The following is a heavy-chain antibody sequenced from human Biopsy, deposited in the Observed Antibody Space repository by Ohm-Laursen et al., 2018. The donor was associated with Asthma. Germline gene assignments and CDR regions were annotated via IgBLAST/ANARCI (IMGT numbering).Heavy chain of an antibody. Sequence: SSVKVSCKSLGGTFNTYVIGWVRQAPGHGLEWMGGINSVFGTTTYPQKIQDRVTITADDSTSTVYMGLSSLRSEDTAVYYCARKAGSCISRTCYSLDFWGQGTLVTASS. CDR3: ARKAGSCISRTCYSLDF. J-gene: IGHJ4*02. CDR1: GGTFNTYV. V-gene: IGHV1-69*01. CDR2: INSVFGTT. D-gene: IGHD2-2*01.